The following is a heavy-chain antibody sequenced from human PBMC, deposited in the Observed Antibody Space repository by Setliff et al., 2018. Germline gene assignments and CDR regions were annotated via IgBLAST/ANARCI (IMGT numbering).Heavy chain of an antibody. D-gene: IGHD6-19*01. V-gene: IGHV1-18*01. CDR2: ISPYNGDT. J-gene: IGHJ4*02. Sequence: ASVKVSYKAFGYTFAKYGTSWVRQAPGQGLEWMGWISPYNGDTRFQQKFQGRVTVTTDTPTSTGYLELRSLTSDDTAVYYCARSPPNRGSGSGWYGDFWGQGTLVTVSS. CDR3: ARSPPNRGSGSGWYGDF. CDR1: GYTFAKYG.